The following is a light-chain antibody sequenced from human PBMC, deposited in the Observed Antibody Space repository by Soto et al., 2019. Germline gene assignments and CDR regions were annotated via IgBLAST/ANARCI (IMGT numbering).Light chain of an antibody. CDR2: SNN. CDR1: SSNIGSNT. J-gene: IGLJ1*01. CDR3: AAWDDSLNGYV. V-gene: IGLV1-44*01. Sequence: QSVLTQPPSASGTPGQRVTISCSGSSSNIGSNTVNWYQQLPGKAPTLLIYSNNQRPSGVPDRFSGSKSGTSASLAISGLQSEDEADYYGAAWDDSLNGYVFGTGTQLTVL.